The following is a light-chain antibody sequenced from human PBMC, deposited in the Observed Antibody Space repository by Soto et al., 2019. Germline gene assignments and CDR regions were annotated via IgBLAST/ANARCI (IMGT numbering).Light chain of an antibody. CDR3: QQYNSYSPIT. J-gene: IGKJ5*01. CDR1: QSVSNW. CDR2: DVS. V-gene: IGKV1-5*01. Sequence: DIQMTQSPSTLSASVGERVTITCRPSQSVSNWLAWYQQKPGKAPKLLIYDVSSLESGVPSRFSGSGSGTEFTLTISSLQPDDFATYYCQQYNSYSPITFGQGTRLEIK.